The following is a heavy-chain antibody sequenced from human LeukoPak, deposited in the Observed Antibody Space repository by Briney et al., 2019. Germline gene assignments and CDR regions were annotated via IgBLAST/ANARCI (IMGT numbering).Heavy chain of an antibody. D-gene: IGHD6-13*01. J-gene: IGHJ4*02. CDR3: AKAPKRAAGYFDY. CDR1: GFTFSTYA. Sequence: QAGGSLRLSCAASGFTFSTYAMSWVRQAPGKGLEWVSAISGSGGSTYYADSVKGRLTISRDNSKNTLYLQMNSLRAEDTAVYYCAKAPKRAAGYFDYWGQGTLVTVSS. CDR2: ISGSGGST. V-gene: IGHV3-23*01.